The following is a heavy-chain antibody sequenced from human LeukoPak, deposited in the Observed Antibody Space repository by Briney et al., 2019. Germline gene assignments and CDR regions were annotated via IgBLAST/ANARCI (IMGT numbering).Heavy chain of an antibody. V-gene: IGHV3-30-3*01. CDR1: GFPFSNYA. CDR3: ARGSVGTPPPFDY. CDR2: ISKDRSTR. Sequence: PGGSLRLSCAASGFPFSNYALHWVRQAPGKGLDWVAVISKDRSTRNYADSVKGRFTISRDSSTLYLQMNSLRTEDTAVYYCARGSVGTPPPFDYWGQGTLVTVSS. D-gene: IGHD2-15*01. J-gene: IGHJ4*02.